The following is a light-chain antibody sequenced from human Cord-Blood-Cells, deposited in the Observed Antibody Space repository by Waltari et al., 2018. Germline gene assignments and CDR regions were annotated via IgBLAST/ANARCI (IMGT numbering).Light chain of an antibody. CDR3: MQSLQLPLT. CDR2: EVS. CDR1: QSLLHRDGKTY. V-gene: IGKV2D-29*01. J-gene: IGKJ3*01. Sequence: DIVLPQTPLSLSVTPAQPASIPCKPSQSLLHRDGKTYLYWYLPKPGQPPQPLIYEVSNRFSGVRDRFSGSGSGTDYTLKISRVEAEDVGVYYCMQSLQLPLTLGPATKVDIK.